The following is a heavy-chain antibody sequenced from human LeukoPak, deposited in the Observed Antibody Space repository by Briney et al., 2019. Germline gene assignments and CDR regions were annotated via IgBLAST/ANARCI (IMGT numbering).Heavy chain of an antibody. CDR1: GYTFTGYY. J-gene: IGHJ3*02. V-gene: IGHV1-2*02. CDR2: INPNSGGT. Sequence: ASVKVSCKASGYTFTGYYMHWVRQAPGQGLEWMGWINPNSGGTNYAQKFQGRVTMTRDTSISTAYMELSRLRSDDTAVYYCAREYLWSTDAFDIWGQGTMVTVSS. D-gene: IGHD2-8*01. CDR3: AREYLWSTDAFDI.